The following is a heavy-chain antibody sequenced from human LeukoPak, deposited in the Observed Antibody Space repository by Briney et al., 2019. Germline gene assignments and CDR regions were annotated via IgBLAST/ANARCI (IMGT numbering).Heavy chain of an antibody. Sequence: GGSLRLSCVGPGFFFGDFYMSWIRQAPGKGLEWISFITSSGDSIYYADSVKGRFTVFRDNAKNSLYLEMKSLRAEDTAVYFCARDPEYSDRWGQGTLVTVSS. V-gene: IGHV3-11*01. CDR3: ARDPEYSDR. J-gene: IGHJ4*02. CDR1: GFFFGDFY. CDR2: ITSSGDSI. D-gene: IGHD4-17*01.